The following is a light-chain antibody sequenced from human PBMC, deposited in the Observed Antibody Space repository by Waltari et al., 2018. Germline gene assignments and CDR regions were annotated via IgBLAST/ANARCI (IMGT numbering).Light chain of an antibody. CDR1: SSNIGSNT. J-gene: IGLJ3*02. CDR2: GNN. CDR3: AAWDDSLIGPV. V-gene: IGLV1-44*01. Sequence: QSVLTQSPSTSGTPGQKVTISCSRSSSNIGSNTVNWYQQLPGTAPKLRIYGNNQRPSGVPDRFSGSKSGTSASLAISGLQSEDEADYYCAAWDDSLIGPVFGGGTKLTVL.